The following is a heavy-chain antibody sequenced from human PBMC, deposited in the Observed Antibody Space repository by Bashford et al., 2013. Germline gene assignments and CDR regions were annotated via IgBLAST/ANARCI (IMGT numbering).Heavy chain of an antibody. D-gene: IGHD3-3*01. V-gene: IGHV1-46*01. J-gene: IGHJ6*02. CDR2: INPGGTST. Sequence: WVRQAPGQGLEWMGIINPGGTSTSYAQKLQGRVTFTRDTSASTAYMDLSSLRSEDTAVYYCARDKGEMGVTIYDDMDVWGQGTTVTVSS. CDR3: ARDKGEMGVTIYDDMDV.